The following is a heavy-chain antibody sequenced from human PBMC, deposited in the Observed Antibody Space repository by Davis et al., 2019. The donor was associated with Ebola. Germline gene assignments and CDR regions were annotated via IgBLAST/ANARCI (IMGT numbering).Heavy chain of an antibody. V-gene: IGHV3-53*04. Sequence: GESLKILCAASGVTVSRNYMSWGRQAPGKGLEWVSVIYSGGSTYYADSVKGRLTIPRHNSKNTLYLQMNSPRAEDTAVYYCARVIYDSSGLHWFDPWGQGTLVTVSS. D-gene: IGHD3-22*01. J-gene: IGHJ5*02. CDR2: IYSGGST. CDR3: ARVIYDSSGLHWFDP. CDR1: GVTVSRNY.